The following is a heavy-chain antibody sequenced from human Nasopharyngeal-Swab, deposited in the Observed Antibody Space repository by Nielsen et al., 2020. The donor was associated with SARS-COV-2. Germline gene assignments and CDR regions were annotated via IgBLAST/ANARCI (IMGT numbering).Heavy chain of an antibody. D-gene: IGHD3-10*01. J-gene: IGHJ6*03. V-gene: IGHV4-34*01. Sequence: GSLRLSCAVYGGSFSGYYWSWIRQPPGKGLEWIGEINHGGSTNYNPSLKSRVTISVDTSKNQFSLKLSSVTAADTAVYYCARYGAGGSRITMVRGYMDVWGKGTTVTVSS. CDR3: ARYGAGGSRITMVRGYMDV. CDR2: INHGGST. CDR1: GGSFSGYY.